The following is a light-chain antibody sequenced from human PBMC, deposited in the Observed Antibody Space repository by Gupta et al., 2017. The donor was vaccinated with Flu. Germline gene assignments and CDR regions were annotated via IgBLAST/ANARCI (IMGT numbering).Light chain of an antibody. V-gene: IGKV3-11*01. CDR2: YSA. Sequence: ESTTSPCSSNQTVSKYLAWYQQKTGQAPSLLIYYSANSATGIPASLSGSGSWTDFTLTISSLQPEDFAVYYCQQRSNWPPHTFGQGTKVEIK. J-gene: IGKJ1*01. CDR3: QQRSNWPPHT. CDR1: QTVSKY.